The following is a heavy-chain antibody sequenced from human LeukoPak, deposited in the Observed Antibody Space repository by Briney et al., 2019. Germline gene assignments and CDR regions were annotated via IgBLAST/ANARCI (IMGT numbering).Heavy chain of an antibody. J-gene: IGHJ4*02. D-gene: IGHD2-21*02. CDR3: AKGPRGGVVVTAMYFDY. CDR1: GFTFSSYA. V-gene: IGHV3-23*01. CDR2: ISGSGGST. Sequence: GGSLRLSCAASGFTFSSYAMSWVRQAPGKGLEWVSAISGSGGSTYYADSVKGRFTISRENSKNTLYLQMNSLRAEDTAVYYCAKGPRGGVVVTAMYFDYWGQGTLVTVSS.